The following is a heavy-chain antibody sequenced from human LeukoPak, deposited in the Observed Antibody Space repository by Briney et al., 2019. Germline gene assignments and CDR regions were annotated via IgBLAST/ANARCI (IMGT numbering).Heavy chain of an antibody. J-gene: IGHJ4*02. D-gene: IGHD2-2*01. V-gene: IGHV3-21*01. CDR1: GFTFSSYS. CDR2: ISSSSSYI. CDR3: ARGAGYCSSTNCHLWFDY. Sequence: GGSLRLSCAASGFTFSSYSMNWVRQDPGKGLEWVSSISSSSSYIYYADSVKGRFTISRDNAKNSLYLQMNSLRAEDTAVYYCARGAGYCSSTNCHLWFDYWGQGALVTVSS.